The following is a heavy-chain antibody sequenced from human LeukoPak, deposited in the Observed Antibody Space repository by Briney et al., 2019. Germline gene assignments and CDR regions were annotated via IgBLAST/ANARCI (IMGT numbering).Heavy chain of an antibody. CDR2: IRYDGSNK. D-gene: IGHD3-22*01. CDR3: AKDLTYYYDSSGDDAFDI. J-gene: IGHJ3*02. Sequence: GGSLRLSCAASGFTFSSYGMHWVRQAPGKGLEWVAFIRYDGSNKYYADSVKGRFTISRDNSKNTLYLQINSLRAEDTAVYYCAKDLTYYYDSSGDDAFDIWGQGTMVTVSS. CDR1: GFTFSSYG. V-gene: IGHV3-30*02.